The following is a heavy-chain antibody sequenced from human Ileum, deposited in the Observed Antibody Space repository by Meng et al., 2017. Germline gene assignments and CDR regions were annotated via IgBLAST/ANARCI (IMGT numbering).Heavy chain of an antibody. CDR1: EFTFNDFA. CDR3: AKGISVIPTAFDH. Sequence: EVTLLEYGGGRVQPGGSLTLSCGGSEFTFNDFAMTWFRQTPGKGVAWVASRSASGRTPEYADAVKGRCTVSRDNSKNALFLHMTNLRVADTALYSCAKGISVIPTAFDHWGQGTLVTVSS. J-gene: IGHJ4*02. CDR2: RSASGRTP. D-gene: IGHD2/OR15-2a*01. V-gene: IGHV3-23*01.